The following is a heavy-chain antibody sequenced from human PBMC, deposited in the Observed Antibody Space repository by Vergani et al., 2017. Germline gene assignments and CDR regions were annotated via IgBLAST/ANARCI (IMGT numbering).Heavy chain of an antibody. Sequence: QVQLVQSGAEVKKPGASVKVSCWASGYTFIEYDIDWVRHAPGQRLEWMGWINPNSGGTEYAQKFQSRVTMTWDTSTTTAYVDLSSLRSDDTAVYYCARGRPYGGWFDPWGQGTLVTVSS. CDR1: GYTFIEYD. D-gene: IGHD4-17*01. CDR2: INPNSGGT. CDR3: ARGRPYGGWFDP. J-gene: IGHJ5*02. V-gene: IGHV1-2*02.